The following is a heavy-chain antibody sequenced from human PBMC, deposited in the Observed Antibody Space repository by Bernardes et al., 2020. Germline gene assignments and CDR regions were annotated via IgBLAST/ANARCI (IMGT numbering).Heavy chain of an antibody. D-gene: IGHD3-16*01. J-gene: IGHJ4*02. Sequence: GESLKISCKASGYSFTPYWIGWVRPTPGKGLEWLGIISPGDSGTRYNPSFQGQVTISVDKSVDTAYLQWNSLRASDSAIYYCARHLGGSFISPWGYWGQGTLVSVSS. CDR3: ARHLGGSFISPWGY. V-gene: IGHV5-51*01. CDR1: GYSFTPYW. CDR2: ISPGDSGT.